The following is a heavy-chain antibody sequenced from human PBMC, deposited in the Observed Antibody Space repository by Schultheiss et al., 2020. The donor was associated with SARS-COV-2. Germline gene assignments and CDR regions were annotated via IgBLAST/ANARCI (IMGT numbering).Heavy chain of an antibody. CDR1: GFSLSTSGVG. CDR3: ARVTPGYSSSWYFDY. D-gene: IGHD6-13*01. CDR2: IYWDDDK. J-gene: IGHJ4*02. Sequence: SGPTLVKPTQTLTLTCTFSGFSLSTSGVGVGWIRQPPGKALEWLSIIYWDDDKRYSPSLKSRLTITKDTSKNQVVLTMTNMDPVDTATYYCARVTPGYSSSWYFDYWGQGTLVTVSS. V-gene: IGHV2-5*02.